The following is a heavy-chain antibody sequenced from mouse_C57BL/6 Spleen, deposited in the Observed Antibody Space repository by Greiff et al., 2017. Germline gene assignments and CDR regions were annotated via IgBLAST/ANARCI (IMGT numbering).Heavy chain of an antibody. J-gene: IGHJ1*03. CDR2: ISDGGSYT. D-gene: IGHD2-3*01. CDR3: ARADGYYVHWYFDV. Sequence: EVPLVESGGGLVKPGGSLKLSCAASGFTISSYAMSWVRQTPEKRLEWVATISDGGSYTYYPDHVKGRFTLSRDNAKNNLYLQMSHLKSEDTAMYFCARADGYYVHWYFDVWGTGTTVTVSS. CDR1: GFTISSYA. V-gene: IGHV5-4*01.